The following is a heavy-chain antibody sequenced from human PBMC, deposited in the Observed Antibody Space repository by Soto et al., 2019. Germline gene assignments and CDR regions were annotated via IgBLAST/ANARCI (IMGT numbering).Heavy chain of an antibody. CDR2: IYYSGST. Sequence: QVQLQESGPGLVKPSETLSLTCTVSGGSISSYYWSWIRQPPGKGLEWIGYIYYSGSTNYNPSRKSRVTISVDTSKNQFSLKLSSVTAADTAVYYCARDNGDYGSNWFDPWGQGTLVTVSS. CDR3: ARDNGDYGSNWFDP. CDR1: GGSISSYY. V-gene: IGHV4-59*01. J-gene: IGHJ5*02. D-gene: IGHD4-17*01.